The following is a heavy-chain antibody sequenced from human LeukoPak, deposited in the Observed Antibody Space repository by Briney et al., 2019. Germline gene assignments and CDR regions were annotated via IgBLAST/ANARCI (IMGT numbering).Heavy chain of an antibody. CDR1: GFTVSSNY. Sequence: GGSLRLSCAASGFTVSSNYMSWVRQAPGKGLEWVSVIYSGGSTYYADSVKGRFTISRDNSKNSLFVQMNSLRAEDTAVHFCAKSRSGSANWALQIFDNWGQGTLVTVSS. D-gene: IGHD1-1*01. J-gene: IGHJ4*02. CDR3: AKSRSGSANWALQIFDN. V-gene: IGHV3-53*01. CDR2: IYSGGST.